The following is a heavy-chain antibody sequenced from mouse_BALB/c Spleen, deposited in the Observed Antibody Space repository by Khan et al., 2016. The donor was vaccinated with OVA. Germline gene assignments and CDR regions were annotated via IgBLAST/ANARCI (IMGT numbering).Heavy chain of an antibody. CDR1: GYTFTTYT. CDR3: AKEGAYYRSDGWFAY. D-gene: IGHD2-14*01. Sequence: LEVSGAELARPGASVKMSCKASGYTFTTYTIHWVKQRPGQGLEWIGYIIPSTDYTTYNQKFKDKATLTADKSSSTAYMQLSSLTSDDSAVYYCAKEGAYYRSDGWFAYWGQGTLVTVSA. CDR2: IIPSTDYT. V-gene: IGHV1-4*01. J-gene: IGHJ3*01.